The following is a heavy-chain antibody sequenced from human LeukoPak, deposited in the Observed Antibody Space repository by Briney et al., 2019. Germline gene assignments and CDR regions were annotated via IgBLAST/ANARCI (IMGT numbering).Heavy chain of an antibody. V-gene: IGHV3-15*01. D-gene: IGHD3-10*01. CDR3: PTGSFPPYGWGPPRFDY. CDR2: VKSKTDGGTT. J-gene: IGHJ4*02. Sequence: GGSLRLSCAASGITFSNAWMTWVRQAPGTGLEWVGRVKSKTDGGTTDYAAPVKGRFTISRDDSRNTLHLQMNSLKTEDTAVYYCPTGSFPPYGWGPPRFDYGAKETLVTVP. CDR1: GITFSNAW.